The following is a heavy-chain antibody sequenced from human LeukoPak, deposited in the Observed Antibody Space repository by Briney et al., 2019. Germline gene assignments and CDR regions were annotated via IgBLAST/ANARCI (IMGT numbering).Heavy chain of an antibody. CDR1: GFTFSSYG. D-gene: IGHD3-10*01. CDR2: ISYDGSNK. V-gene: IGHV3-30*18. Sequence: PGRSLRLSCAASGFTFSSYGMHWVRQAPGKGLEWVAFISYDGSNKYYADSVKGLITISRDNSKSTLYLQMNSLRAEDTAVFYCAKGYGSGSYCTDYWGQGTLVTVSS. CDR3: AKGYGSGSYCTDY. J-gene: IGHJ4*02.